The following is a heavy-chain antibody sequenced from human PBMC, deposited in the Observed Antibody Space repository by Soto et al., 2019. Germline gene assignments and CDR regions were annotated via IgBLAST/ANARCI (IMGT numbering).Heavy chain of an antibody. Sequence: EVQLLESGGGLVQPGGYLRLSCAASGLTFSSFAMSWVRQAPGKGLEWVSAIDTSGGGTYYADSVKGRFTISRDNSKNTLYLQMNSLRAEDTAVYYAVKSSRTLGDSWGQGTLVTVSS. J-gene: IGHJ4*02. CDR3: VKSSRTLGDS. D-gene: IGHD6-13*01. CDR1: GLTFSSFA. CDR2: IDTSGGGT. V-gene: IGHV3-23*01.